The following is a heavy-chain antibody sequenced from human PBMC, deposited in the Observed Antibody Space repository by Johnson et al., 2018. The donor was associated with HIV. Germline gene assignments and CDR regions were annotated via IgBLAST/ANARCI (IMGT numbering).Heavy chain of an antibody. CDR2: ISSSGSAI. CDR1: GFKFDDHG. V-gene: IGHV3-48*04. CDR3: AREMGWEDALDI. Sequence: VQLVESGGGVVRPGGSLRLSCAASGFKFDDHGMNWIRQAPGKGLEWISYISSSGSAIYYADSVKGRFTISRDNAKNSLYLQMNSLRAEDTAVYYCAREMGWEDALDIWGQGTMVTVSS. J-gene: IGHJ3*02. D-gene: IGHD6-19*01.